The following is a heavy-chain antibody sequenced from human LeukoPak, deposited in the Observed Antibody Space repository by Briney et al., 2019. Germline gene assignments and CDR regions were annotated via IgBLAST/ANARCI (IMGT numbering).Heavy chain of an antibody. D-gene: IGHD3-10*01. V-gene: IGHV4-4*07. CDR2: ISTSGST. CDR1: GGSITTYY. Sequence: SETLSLTCTVAGGSITTYYWSWIRQPAGKGLEWIGRISTSGSTNYNPSLKSRVTMSVDTSKNQFSLKLSSVTAADTAVYYCASDYYFGSGSYSQNFDYWGQGTLVTVSS. CDR3: ASDYYFGSGSYSQNFDY. J-gene: IGHJ4*02.